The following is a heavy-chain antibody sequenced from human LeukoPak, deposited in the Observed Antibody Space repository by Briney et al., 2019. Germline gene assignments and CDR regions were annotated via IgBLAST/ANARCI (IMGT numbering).Heavy chain of an antibody. J-gene: IGHJ5*02. Sequence: SETLSLSCGVSGGSFSDYYWSWIRQPPGKGLEWIGEINHSGSTNYNPSLKSRVTISVDTSKNKFSLKVNSVTAADTAVYYCVRRGYTYGWGWFDPWGQGTLVTVSS. CDR2: INHSGST. CDR3: VRRGYTYGWGWFDP. D-gene: IGHD5-18*01. V-gene: IGHV4-34*01. CDR1: GGSFSDYY.